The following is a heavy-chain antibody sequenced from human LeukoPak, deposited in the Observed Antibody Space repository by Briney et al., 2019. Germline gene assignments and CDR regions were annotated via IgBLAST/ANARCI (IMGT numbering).Heavy chain of an antibody. CDR3: ARGTGYRPFDY. CDR2: IYSGGST. V-gene: IGHV3-66*01. Sequence: GGSLRLSCAASGFTVSSNYVSWVRQAPGKGLEWVSVIYSGGSTYYADSVKGRFTISRDNSKNTLYLQVNSLRAEDTAVYYCARGTGYRPFDYWGQGTLVTVSS. CDR1: GFTVSSNY. D-gene: IGHD3/OR15-3a*01. J-gene: IGHJ4*02.